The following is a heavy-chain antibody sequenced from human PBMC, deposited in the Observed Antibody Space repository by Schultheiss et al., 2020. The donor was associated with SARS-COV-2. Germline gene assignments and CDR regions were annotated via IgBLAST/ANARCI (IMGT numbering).Heavy chain of an antibody. CDR2: IYPGDSDT. CDR3: ARHDTAMVYPYYYYGMDV. D-gene: IGHD5-18*01. V-gene: IGHV5-51*01. J-gene: IGHJ6*02. Sequence: LKISCKGSGYSFTSYWIGWVRQMPGKGLEWMGIIYPGDSDTRYSPSFQGQVTISADKSISTAYLQWSSLKASDTAMYYCARHDTAMVYPYYYYGMDVWGQGTTVTVSS. CDR1: GYSFTSYW.